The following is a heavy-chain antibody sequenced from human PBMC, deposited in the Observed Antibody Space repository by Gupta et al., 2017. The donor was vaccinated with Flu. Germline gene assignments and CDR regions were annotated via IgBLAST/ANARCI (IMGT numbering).Heavy chain of an antibody. D-gene: IGHD1-1*01. Sequence: DMHWVRQPTGKGLEWVSGIGTSGDTYYPDSVKGRFTISREDAKNFLYLQMNNLRVGDTAVYYCARARGTTGRTGYMDVWSKGSTVTVSS. CDR2: IGTSGDT. CDR3: ARARGTTGRTGYMDV. V-gene: IGHV3-13*01. J-gene: IGHJ6*03. CDR1: D.